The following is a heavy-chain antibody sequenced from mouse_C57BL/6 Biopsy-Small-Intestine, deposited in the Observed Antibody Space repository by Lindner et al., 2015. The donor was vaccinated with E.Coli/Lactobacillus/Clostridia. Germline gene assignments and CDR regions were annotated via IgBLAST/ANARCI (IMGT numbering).Heavy chain of an antibody. J-gene: IGHJ1*03. CDR3: ARSTVASLGGYFDV. D-gene: IGHD1-1*01. CDR2: IYPGDGDI. CDR1: GYVFSSSW. Sequence: VQLQESGPEVVKPGASVKISCKASGYVFSSSWLNWVKLGPGKGLEWIGRIYPGDGDINYNGKFKGKATLTADKSSSTAYMQLSSLTFEDSAVYFCARSTVASLGGYFDVWGTGTTVTVSS. V-gene: IGHV1-82*01.